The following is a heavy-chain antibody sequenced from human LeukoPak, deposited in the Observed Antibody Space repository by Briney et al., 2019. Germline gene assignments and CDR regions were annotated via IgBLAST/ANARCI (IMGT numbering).Heavy chain of an antibody. J-gene: IGHJ6*03. Sequence: GASVKVSCKASGYTFTSYDINWVQQATGQGLEWMGWMNPNSGNTGYAQKFQGRVTMTRNTSISTAYMELSSLRSEDTAVYYCARGRSYDFWSGYYRGGNYYYYYMDVWGKGTTVTVSS. CDR2: MNPNSGNT. D-gene: IGHD3-3*01. CDR3: ARGRSYDFWSGYYRGGNYYYYYMDV. V-gene: IGHV1-8*01. CDR1: GYTFTSYD.